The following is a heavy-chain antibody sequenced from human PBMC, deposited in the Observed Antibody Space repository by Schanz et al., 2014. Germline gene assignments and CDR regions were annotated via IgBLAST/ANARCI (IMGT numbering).Heavy chain of an antibody. CDR3: VRDAGRDGYNLAFDV. Sequence: EVQLVESGGGLIQPGGSLRLSCAVSGFTVSTHYMTWVRQAPGKGLECVSVLYTGGSTFYAESVRGRFFISRDSSKNTLFLHMNSLRAEDTAVYYCVRDAGRDGYNLAFDVWGQGTLVTVSS. D-gene: IGHD1-1*01. CDR1: GFTVSTHY. J-gene: IGHJ3*01. CDR2: LYTGGST. V-gene: IGHV3-53*01.